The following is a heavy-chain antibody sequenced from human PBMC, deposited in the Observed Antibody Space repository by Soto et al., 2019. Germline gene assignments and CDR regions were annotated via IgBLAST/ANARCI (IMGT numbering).Heavy chain of an antibody. CDR1: GDSVSSNSAA. D-gene: IGHD6-13*01. CDR2: TYYRSKWYN. Sequence: SQTLSLTCAISGDSVSSNSAAWNWIRQSPSRGLEWLGRTYYRSKWYNDYAVSVKSRITINPDTSKNQFSLQLNSVTPEDTAVYYCARDKGTLVLDYYYYGMDVWGQGNTVTVYS. J-gene: IGHJ6*02. V-gene: IGHV6-1*01. CDR3: ARDKGTLVLDYYYYGMDV.